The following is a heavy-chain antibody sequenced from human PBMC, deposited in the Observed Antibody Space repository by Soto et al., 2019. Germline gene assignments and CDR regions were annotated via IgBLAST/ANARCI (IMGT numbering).Heavy chain of an antibody. CDR1: DDLISSYY. CDR3: ARADYEILTGSYAMDV. V-gene: IGHV4-4*07. Sequence: PSETLSLTCTVSDDLISSYYWNWIRQPAGKGLEWIGRVSTNGATNYNPSLESRVTMSVDTSKNQFSLKLTSVTAADTDVYFCARADYEILTGSYAMDVWGQGTTVTVSS. J-gene: IGHJ6*02. D-gene: IGHD3-9*01. CDR2: VSTNGAT.